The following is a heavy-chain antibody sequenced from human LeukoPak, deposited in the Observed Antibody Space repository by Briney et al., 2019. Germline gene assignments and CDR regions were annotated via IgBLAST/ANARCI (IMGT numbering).Heavy chain of an antibody. CDR3: ARDVSHSGSRDAWWFDP. D-gene: IGHD6-13*01. V-gene: IGHV1-46*01. Sequence: ASVKVSCKASGYTFTNHYMHWVRQAPGQGLEWMGIINPSGGGASYAQKFQGRVTMTRDMPTNTFYTELSSLRFEDTAVYYCARDVSHSGSRDAWWFDPWGQGTLVTVSS. CDR1: GYTFTNHY. CDR2: INPSGGGA. J-gene: IGHJ5*02.